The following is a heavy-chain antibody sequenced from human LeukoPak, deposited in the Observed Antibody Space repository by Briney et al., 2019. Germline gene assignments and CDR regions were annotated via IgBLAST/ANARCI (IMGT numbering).Heavy chain of an antibody. Sequence: SETLSLTCTVSGGSISNNDYFWGWIRQPPGKGLEWIGSMNYGGSTHDNPSLKSRVTISVDTSKNQVSLKLSSVTAADTAVYYCARRVPGRSGNWFDPWGQGTLVTASS. D-gene: IGHD2-2*01. CDR3: ARRVPGRSGNWFDP. CDR2: MNYGGST. CDR1: GGSISNNDYF. J-gene: IGHJ5*02. V-gene: IGHV4-39*01.